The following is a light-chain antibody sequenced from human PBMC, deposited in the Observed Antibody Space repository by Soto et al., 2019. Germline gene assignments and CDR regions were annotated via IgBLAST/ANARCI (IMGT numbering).Light chain of an antibody. Sequence: QSALAQPPSVSGSPGQSITISCTGTSNDIGGYNYVSWYQHHLGKAPKLMIYEVSNRPSGISNRFSASKSGNAASLTISGLQAEDEADYYCSSYTTSSTYVFGTGTKVTVL. CDR2: EVS. CDR3: SSYTTSSTYV. J-gene: IGLJ1*01. V-gene: IGLV2-14*01. CDR1: SNDIGGYNY.